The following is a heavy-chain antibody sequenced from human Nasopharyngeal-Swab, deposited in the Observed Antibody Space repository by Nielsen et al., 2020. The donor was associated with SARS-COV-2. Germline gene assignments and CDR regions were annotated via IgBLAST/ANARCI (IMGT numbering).Heavy chain of an antibody. CDR1: GGSISSYY. Sequence: SETLSLTCTVSGGSISSYYWSWIRQLPGKGLEWIGYIYYSGSTNYNPSLKSRVTISVDTSKNQFSLKLSSVTAADTAVYYCARGPYGGKRGYFDYWGQGTLVTVSS. CDR2: IYYSGST. D-gene: IGHD4-23*01. CDR3: ARGPYGGKRGYFDY. J-gene: IGHJ4*02. V-gene: IGHV4-59*12.